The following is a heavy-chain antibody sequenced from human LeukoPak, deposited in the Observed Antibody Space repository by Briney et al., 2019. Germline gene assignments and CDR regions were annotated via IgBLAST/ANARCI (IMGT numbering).Heavy chain of an antibody. V-gene: IGHV3-23*01. J-gene: IGHJ4*02. Sequence: PGGSLRLSCAASGFTFSTYAMAWVRQAPGGGLEWVSAIGGRGEYTFYADSVKGRFTSSRDNSKNTLFLQMSSLRAEDTAVYYCAKEKKYYYDSTGYPGYDYWGQGTLVTVSS. D-gene: IGHD3-22*01. CDR1: GFTFSTYA. CDR2: IGGRGEYT. CDR3: AKEKKYYYDSTGYPGYDY.